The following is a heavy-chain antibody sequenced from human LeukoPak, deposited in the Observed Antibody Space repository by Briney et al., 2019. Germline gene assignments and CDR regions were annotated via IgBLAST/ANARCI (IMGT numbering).Heavy chain of an antibody. CDR2: IRYDGSNK. J-gene: IGHJ4*02. CDR1: GFTFSSYG. Sequence: GGSLRPSCAASGFTFSSYGMHWVRQAPGKGLEWVAFIRYDGSNKYYADSVKGRFTISRDNSKNTLYLQMNSLRAEDTAEYYCAKDLRAYSSSSYFDYWGQGTLVTVSS. V-gene: IGHV3-30*02. CDR3: AKDLRAYSSSSYFDY. D-gene: IGHD6-6*01.